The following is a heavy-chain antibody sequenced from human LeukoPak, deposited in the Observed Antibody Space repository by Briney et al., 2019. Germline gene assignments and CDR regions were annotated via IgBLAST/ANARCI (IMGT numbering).Heavy chain of an antibody. CDR3: ARAQQWLVNLCDY. Sequence: ASVKVSCNASRYTFTGYYMHWVRQAPGQGLEWMGRINPNSGGTNYAQKFQGRVTMTRDTSISTAYMELSRLRSDDTAVYYCARAQQWLVNLCDYWGQGTLVTVSS. J-gene: IGHJ4*02. CDR1: RYTFTGYY. CDR2: INPNSGGT. D-gene: IGHD6-19*01. V-gene: IGHV1-2*06.